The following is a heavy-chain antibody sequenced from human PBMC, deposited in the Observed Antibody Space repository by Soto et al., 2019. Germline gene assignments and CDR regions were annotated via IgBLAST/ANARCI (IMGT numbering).Heavy chain of an antibody. Sequence: EVQLLESGGGLVQPGGSLTLSCAASGFTFGRYAMSWVRQAPGKGLEWVSGLSGSGGGTFYADSVKGRFTISRDNSRNTLHLQMNSLTSEDTAVYYCAKDRGYYYDSDRNDFDIWGQGTLVTVSS. CDR3: AKDRGYYYDSDRNDFDI. V-gene: IGHV3-23*01. J-gene: IGHJ3*02. D-gene: IGHD3-22*01. CDR2: LSGSGGGT. CDR1: GFTFGRYA.